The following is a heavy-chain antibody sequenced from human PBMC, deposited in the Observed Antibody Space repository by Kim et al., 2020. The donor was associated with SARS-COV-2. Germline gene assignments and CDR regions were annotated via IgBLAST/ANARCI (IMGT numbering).Heavy chain of an antibody. D-gene: IGHD3-10*01. J-gene: IGHJ4*02. CDR3: ARDLMVRGAEPDY. Sequence: YADSVKGRFTISRDKSKNTLYLQMNSLRAEDTAVYYCARDLMVRGAEPDYWGQGTLVTVSS. V-gene: IGHV3-33*01.